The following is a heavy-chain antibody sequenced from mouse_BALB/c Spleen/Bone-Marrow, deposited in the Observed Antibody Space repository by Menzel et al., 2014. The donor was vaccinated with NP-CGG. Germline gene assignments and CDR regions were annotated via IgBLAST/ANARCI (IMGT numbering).Heavy chain of an antibody. J-gene: IGHJ2*01. D-gene: IGHD1-1*01. Sequence: VKLVESGPGLVAPTPSLSITCTVSGFSLSRSNVHWVRQPPGKGLAWLGMIWNGGSTDYNSALKSRLSISKDNSKSQVFLKMNSLQTDDTAMYYCARNYYGIPDYLDYWGQGTTLTVSS. CDR1: GFSLSRSN. V-gene: IGHV2-6-4*01. CDR2: IWNGGST. CDR3: ARNYYGIPDYLDY.